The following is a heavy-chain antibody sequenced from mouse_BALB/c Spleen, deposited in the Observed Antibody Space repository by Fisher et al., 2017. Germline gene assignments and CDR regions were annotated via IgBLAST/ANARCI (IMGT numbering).Heavy chain of an antibody. J-gene: IGHJ1*01. Sequence: KFKGKATLTVDKSSSTAYMELRSLTSEDTAVYYCARTYGNYSWYFDVWGAGTTVTVSS. D-gene: IGHD2-1*01. V-gene: IGHV1-18*01. CDR3: ARTYGNYSWYFDV.